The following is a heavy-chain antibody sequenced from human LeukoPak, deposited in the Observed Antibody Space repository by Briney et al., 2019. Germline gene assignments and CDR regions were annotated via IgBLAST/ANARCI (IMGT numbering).Heavy chain of an antibody. V-gene: IGHV4-39*01. Sequence: SETLSLTCTVSGVSISSSSYYWGWIRQPPGKGLEWIGSIYYSGSTYYNPSLKSRVTISVDTSKNQFSLKLSSVTAADTAVYYCARGAIVVVPAAIGWFDPWGQGTLVTVSS. CDR3: ARGAIVVVPAAIGWFDP. D-gene: IGHD2-2*01. J-gene: IGHJ5*02. CDR2: IYYSGST. CDR1: GVSISSSSYY.